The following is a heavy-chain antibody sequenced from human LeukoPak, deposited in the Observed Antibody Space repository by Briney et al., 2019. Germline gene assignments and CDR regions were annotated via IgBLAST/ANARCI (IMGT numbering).Heavy chain of an antibody. CDR1: GYTFTSYG. Sequence: ASVKVSCKASGYTFTSYGISWVRQAPGQGLEWMGWMNPNSGNTGYAQKFQGRVTMTRNTSISTAYMELSSLRSEDTAVYYCARGRIEWFGELLRYFDLWGRGTLVTVSS. CDR3: ARGRIEWFGELLRYFDL. J-gene: IGHJ2*01. V-gene: IGHV1-8*02. D-gene: IGHD3-10*01. CDR2: MNPNSGNT.